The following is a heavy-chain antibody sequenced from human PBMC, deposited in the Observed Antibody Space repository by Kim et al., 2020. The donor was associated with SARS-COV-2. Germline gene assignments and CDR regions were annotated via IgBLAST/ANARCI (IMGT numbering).Heavy chain of an antibody. CDR3: ARGERRSAYYASGRYYLDY. V-gene: IGHV4-34*01. Sequence: SETLSLTCAVYGGSFSGYYWNWIRQPPGKGLEWIGEINHSGSTGYNPSLTSRVTISVDTSNNQFSLKLSSVTAADTAVYYCARGERRSAYYASGRYYLDYWGQGTLVTVSS. J-gene: IGHJ4*02. CDR1: GGSFSGYY. D-gene: IGHD3-10*01. CDR2: INHSGST.